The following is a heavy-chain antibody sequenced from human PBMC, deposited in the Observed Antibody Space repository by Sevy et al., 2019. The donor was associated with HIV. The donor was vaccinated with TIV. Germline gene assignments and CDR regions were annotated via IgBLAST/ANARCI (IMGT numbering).Heavy chain of an antibody. Sequence: ASVKVSCKASGHTFTGYYIHWVRQAPGQGLEWMGWINANSGGTNYAQKFQDRVTMTSDTSISTVYMDLSRLRSDDTAVYFCTRSGYYYGSDYGGQGTLVTVSS. D-gene: IGHD3-22*01. CDR3: TRSGYYYGSDY. CDR2: INANSGGT. CDR1: GHTFTGYY. V-gene: IGHV1-2*02. J-gene: IGHJ4*02.